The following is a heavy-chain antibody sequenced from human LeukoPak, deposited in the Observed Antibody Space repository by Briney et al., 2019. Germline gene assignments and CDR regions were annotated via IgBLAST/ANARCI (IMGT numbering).Heavy chain of an antibody. CDR3: AAAPLIRDDFGVVINIHLGEY. CDR1: GGSISSYH. J-gene: IGHJ4*02. D-gene: IGHD3-3*01. Sequence: SVTLSLTCTVSGGSISSYHWIWIRQPPGKGLEWIGYIPYTWSTNYNPSLKSRVTTLVDTSKKQFSLKLSSVTAADTAVYYCAAAPLIRDDFGVVINIHLGEYWGQGTLVTVSS. V-gene: IGHV4-59*08. CDR2: IPYTWST.